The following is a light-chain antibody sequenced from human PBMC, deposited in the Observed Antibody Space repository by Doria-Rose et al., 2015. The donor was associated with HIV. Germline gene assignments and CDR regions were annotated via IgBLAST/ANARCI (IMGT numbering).Light chain of an antibody. CDR3: HQYNNWPT. V-gene: IGKV3-15*01. CDR2: GAS. CDR1: QSVSTD. Sequence: QSPETLSVSPGESATLSCRASQSVSTDLAWYQHKPGQAHRLLIWGASTRATGIPARFSGSGSGTEFTLTISSLQSEDFAIYFCHQYNNWPTFGQGTRLDIK. J-gene: IGKJ5*01.